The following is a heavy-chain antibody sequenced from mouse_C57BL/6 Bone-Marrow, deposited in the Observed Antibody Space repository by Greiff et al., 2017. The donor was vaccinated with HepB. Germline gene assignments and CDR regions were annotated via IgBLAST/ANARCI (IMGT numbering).Heavy chain of an antibody. Sequence: VQLQQSGAELARPGASVKLSCKASGYTFTSYGISWVKQRTGQGLEWIGEIYPRSGNTYYNEKFKSKATLTADKSSSTAYMELRSLTSEDSAVYFCARYGSREAWFAYWGQGTLVTVSA. J-gene: IGHJ3*01. V-gene: IGHV1-81*01. CDR1: GYTFTSYG. CDR3: ARYGSREAWFAY. D-gene: IGHD1-1*01. CDR2: IYPRSGNT.